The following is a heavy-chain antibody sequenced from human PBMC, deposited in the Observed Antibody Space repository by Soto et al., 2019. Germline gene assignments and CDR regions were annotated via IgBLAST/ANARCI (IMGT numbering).Heavy chain of an antibody. D-gene: IGHD6-6*01. CDR3: ARDFGFQLGMDY. V-gene: IGHV3-7*01. Sequence: EVQLVESGGGLVQPGGSLRLSCAASGFTFSSYWMSWVRQPPGKGLEWVANIKQDGSERYYVDSVKGRFTISRDNAKNSLYVQMNSLRAEDTAVYYCARDFGFQLGMDYWGQGTLVTVSS. J-gene: IGHJ4*02. CDR2: IKQDGSER. CDR1: GFTFSSYW.